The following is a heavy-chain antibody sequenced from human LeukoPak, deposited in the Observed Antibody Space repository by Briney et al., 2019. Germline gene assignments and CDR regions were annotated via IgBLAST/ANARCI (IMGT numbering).Heavy chain of an antibody. CDR1: GFTFSSYG. Sequence: GRSLRLSCAASGFTFSSYGMHWVRQAPGKGLEWVTFIHNYETTEYYADSAKGRFTISRDNSKNTVYLQMNSLRVEDTAVYYCAKDDPTGRYLWGQGTLVTISS. J-gene: IGHJ4*02. CDR2: IHNYETTE. V-gene: IGHV3-30*02. D-gene: IGHD1-26*01. CDR3: AKDDPTGRYL.